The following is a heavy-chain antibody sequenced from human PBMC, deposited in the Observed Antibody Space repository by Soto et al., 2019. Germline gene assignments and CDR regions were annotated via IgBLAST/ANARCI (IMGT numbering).Heavy chain of an antibody. Sequence: GGSLRLSCAASGFTVSSNYMSWVRQAPGKGLEWVSVIYSGGSTYYADSVKGRFTISRDNSKNTLYLQMNSLRAEDTAVYYCARDSMYYDILTGYSYYYYMDVWGKGTTVTVSS. CDR2: IYSGGST. CDR3: ARDSMYYDILTGYSYYYYMDV. CDR1: GFTVSSNY. J-gene: IGHJ6*03. V-gene: IGHV3-66*01. D-gene: IGHD3-9*01.